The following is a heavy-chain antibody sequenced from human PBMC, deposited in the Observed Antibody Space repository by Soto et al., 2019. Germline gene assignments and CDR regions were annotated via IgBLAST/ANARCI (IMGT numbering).Heavy chain of an antibody. CDR2: IHGSGAIT. CDR3: AKDKGPGSYTNWCFDV. V-gene: IGHV3-23*01. CDR1: GLPFRRFA. J-gene: IGHJ2*01. D-gene: IGHD3-10*01. Sequence: EVQVLQSGGGLVQPWGSLRLSCAASGLPFRRFAMSWVRQAPGKGLEWVATIHGSGAITNYADSVRGRFTISRDNSKDTMYLQLNTLRVEDTAVYYCAKDKGPGSYTNWCFDVWGRGTLVTVSS.